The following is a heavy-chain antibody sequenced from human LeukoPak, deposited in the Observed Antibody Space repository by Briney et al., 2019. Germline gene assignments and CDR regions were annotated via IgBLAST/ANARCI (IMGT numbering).Heavy chain of an antibody. CDR2: IYSGGST. CDR3: AKVNGGLWFGELFFSRNYYYYMDV. Sequence: PGGSLRLSCAASGFTVSRNCMSWVRQAPGKGLEWVSLIYSGGSTYYADSVKGRFTISRDNSKNTLYLQMNSLRAEDTAVYYCAKVNGGLWFGELFFSRNYYYYMDVWGKGTTVTISS. J-gene: IGHJ6*03. V-gene: IGHV3-53*01. D-gene: IGHD3-10*01. CDR1: GFTVSRNC.